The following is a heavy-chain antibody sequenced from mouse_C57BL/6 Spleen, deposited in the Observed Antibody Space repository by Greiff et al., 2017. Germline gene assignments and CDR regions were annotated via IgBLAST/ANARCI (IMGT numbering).Heavy chain of an antibody. V-gene: IGHV6-6*01. D-gene: IGHD2-4*01. Sequence: EVKVEESGGGLVQPGGSMKLSCAASGFTFSDAWMDWVRQSPEKGLEWVAEIRNKANNHATYYAESVKGRFTISRDDSKSSVYLQMNSLRAEDTGIYYCTSYDYEKNWYFDVWGTGTTVTVSS. CDR2: IRNKANNHAT. CDR3: TSYDYEKNWYFDV. J-gene: IGHJ1*03. CDR1: GFTFSDAW.